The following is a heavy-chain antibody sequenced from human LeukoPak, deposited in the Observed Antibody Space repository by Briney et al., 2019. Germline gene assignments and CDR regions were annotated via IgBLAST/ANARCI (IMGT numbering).Heavy chain of an antibody. CDR3: ARGAYYYGD. D-gene: IGHD3-10*01. J-gene: IGHJ4*02. V-gene: IGHV3-48*01. CDR2: ISSSSSTI. Sequence: LEWVSYISSSSSTIYYADSVKGRFTISRDNAKNSLYLQMNSLRAEDTAVYYCARGAYYYGDWGQGTLVTVSS.